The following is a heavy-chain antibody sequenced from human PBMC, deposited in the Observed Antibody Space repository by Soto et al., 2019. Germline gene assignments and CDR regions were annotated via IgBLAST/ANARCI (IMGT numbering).Heavy chain of an antibody. CDR3: ARGTVIGIAVAGTSDYYYYGMDV. D-gene: IGHD6-19*01. CDR2: INPNSGGT. Sequence: ASVKVSCKASGYTFTGYYMHWVRQAPGQGLEWMGWINPNSGGTNNAQKFQGWVTMTRDTSISTAYMELSRLRSDDTAVYYCARGTVIGIAVAGTSDYYYYGMDVWGQGTTVTVSS. V-gene: IGHV1-2*04. CDR1: GYTFTGYY. J-gene: IGHJ6*02.